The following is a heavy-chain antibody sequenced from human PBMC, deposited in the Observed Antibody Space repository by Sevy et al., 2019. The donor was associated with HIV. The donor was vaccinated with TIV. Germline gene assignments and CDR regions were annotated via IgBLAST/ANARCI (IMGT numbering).Heavy chain of an antibody. D-gene: IGHD3-22*01. J-gene: IGHJ3*02. CDR1: GFTFDDYG. Sequence: GGSLRLSCAASGFTFDDYGMSWVRQAPGKGLEWVSGINWNGGSTGYADSVKGRFTISRDNAKNSLYLQMSSLRAEDTALYYCARGPSGYYGLNAFDIWGQGTMVTVSS. CDR3: ARGPSGYYGLNAFDI. V-gene: IGHV3-20*04. CDR2: INWNGGST.